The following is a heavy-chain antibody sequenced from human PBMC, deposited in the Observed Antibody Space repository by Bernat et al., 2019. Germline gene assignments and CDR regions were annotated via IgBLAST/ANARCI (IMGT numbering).Heavy chain of an antibody. Sequence: QVQLVQSGLEVKRTGTSVKVSCKASGYTFTTYGISWVRQAPGQGLEWMGWISAYNGNTNYAQKLQGRVTMTTDTSTSTAYMELRSLRSDDTAVYYCARLPVTHWPRPYYFDYWGQGTLVTVSS. V-gene: IGHV1-18*01. D-gene: IGHD1-1*01. J-gene: IGHJ4*02. CDR2: ISAYNGNT. CDR3: ARLPVTHWPRPYYFDY. CDR1: GYTFTTYG.